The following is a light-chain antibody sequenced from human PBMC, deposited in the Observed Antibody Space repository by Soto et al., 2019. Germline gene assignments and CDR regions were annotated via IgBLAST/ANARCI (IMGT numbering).Light chain of an antibody. CDR3: QQSYSIPLT. CDR1: QSITNY. Sequence: DIQMTQSPSSLSASVGDRVTITCRASQSITNYLNWYQQKPGEVPKLLIYTASSLQSGVPSRFSGSGSGTDFTLTISSLQPEDFATYYCQQSYSIPLTFGQGTKLEIK. V-gene: IGKV1-39*01. J-gene: IGKJ2*01. CDR2: TAS.